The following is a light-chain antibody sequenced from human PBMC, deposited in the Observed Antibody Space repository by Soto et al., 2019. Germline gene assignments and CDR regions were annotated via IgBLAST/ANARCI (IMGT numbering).Light chain of an antibody. Sequence: QSALTQPPSASGSPGQSVTISCTGTSSDVGGYNYVSWYQQHPGKAPKLMIYEVSKRPSGVPDRFSGSKTGNTASLTVSGIQAEDEADYSCSPYAGGNTVFGTGTK. CDR2: EVS. V-gene: IGLV2-8*01. CDR3: SPYAGGNTV. J-gene: IGLJ1*01. CDR1: SSDVGGYNY.